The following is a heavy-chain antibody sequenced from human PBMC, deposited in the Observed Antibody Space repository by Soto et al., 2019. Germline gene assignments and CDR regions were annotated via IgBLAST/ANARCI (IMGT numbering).Heavy chain of an antibody. CDR1: GGSISSYY. CDR2: IYTSGST. V-gene: IGHV4-4*07. Sequence: SETLSLTCTVSGGSISSYYWSWIRQPAGKGRECIGRIYTSGSTNYNPSLTSRVTMSVETSKNQSPLKLSSVTAADTAVYYCARHPRGYSYRYLFDYWRQRNLVTVSS. D-gene: IGHD5-18*01. CDR3: ARHPRGYSYRYLFDY. J-gene: IGHJ4*02.